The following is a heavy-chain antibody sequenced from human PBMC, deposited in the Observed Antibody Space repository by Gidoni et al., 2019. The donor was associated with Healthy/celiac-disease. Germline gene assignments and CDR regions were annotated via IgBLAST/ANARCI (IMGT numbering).Heavy chain of an antibody. CDR1: EFTFSSSS. J-gene: IGHJ3*02. D-gene: IGHD6-13*01. Sequence: EVQRVESGGCVVQPGGSCRLSCAASEFTFSSSSMNWVRQAPGTGLECVSYISSSSSTIYYADSVKGRFTISRENAKNSLYLKMNSMRAEETAVYYCARSFMGSSWYEESIDAFDIWGQGTMVNVSS. CDR3: ARSFMGSSWYEESIDAFDI. V-gene: IGHV3-48*04. CDR2: ISSSSSTI.